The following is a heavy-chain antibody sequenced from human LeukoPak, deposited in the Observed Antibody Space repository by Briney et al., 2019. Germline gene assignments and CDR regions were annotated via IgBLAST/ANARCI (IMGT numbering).Heavy chain of an antibody. Sequence: GESLKISCKGSGYSFTSYWIGWVRQMPGKGLGWMGIIYHGDSDTRYSPSFQGQVTISADKSNSTAYLQWSSLKASDTAMYYCARLYYYDSSGYLDAFDIWGQGTMVTVSS. V-gene: IGHV5-51*01. D-gene: IGHD3-22*01. J-gene: IGHJ3*02. CDR1: GYSFTSYW. CDR2: IYHGDSDT. CDR3: ARLYYYDSSGYLDAFDI.